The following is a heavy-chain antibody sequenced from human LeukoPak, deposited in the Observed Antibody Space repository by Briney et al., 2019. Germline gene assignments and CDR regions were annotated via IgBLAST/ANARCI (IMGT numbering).Heavy chain of an antibody. D-gene: IGHD2-15*01. J-gene: IGHJ4*02. CDR3: ARVTTGTCYDY. CDR1: GYTFTDYY. CDR2: VNPKSGGT. V-gene: IGHV1-2*02. Sequence: ASVKVSCKASGYTFTDYYMHGVRQAPGQGFEWMGWVNPKSGGTNYAQKFQGRVTMTRDTSITTAYMELSRLTSDDTAVYYCARVTTGTCYDYWGQGTLVTVSS.